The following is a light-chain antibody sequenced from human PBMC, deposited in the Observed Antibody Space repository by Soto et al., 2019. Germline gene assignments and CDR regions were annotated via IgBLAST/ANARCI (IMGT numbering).Light chain of an antibody. J-gene: IGLJ3*02. V-gene: IGLV1-40*01. CDR1: SSNIGAGYD. Sequence: QSVLTQPPSVSGAPGQRVTISCTGSSSNIGAGYDVHWYQQFPGTAPRLLIYANNNRPSGVPDRFSGSKSGTSASLAITGLQADDEAEYYCQSYDSSLSGVFGGGTKLTVL. CDR3: QSYDSSLSGV. CDR2: ANN.